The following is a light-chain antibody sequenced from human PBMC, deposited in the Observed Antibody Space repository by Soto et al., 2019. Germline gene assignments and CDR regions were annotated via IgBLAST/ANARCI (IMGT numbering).Light chain of an antibody. CDR2: GAS. V-gene: IGKV3-15*01. J-gene: IGKJ1*01. CDR3: QHYNNWPPWT. Sequence: IVMTQSPATLSVSPGERATVFCRASQSVSSNLAWYQQKPGQAPRLLIYGASIRATGIPARFSGSGSGTEFTLTISSLQSEDFAVYYCQHYNNWPPWTFGQGTKVDIK. CDR1: QSVSSN.